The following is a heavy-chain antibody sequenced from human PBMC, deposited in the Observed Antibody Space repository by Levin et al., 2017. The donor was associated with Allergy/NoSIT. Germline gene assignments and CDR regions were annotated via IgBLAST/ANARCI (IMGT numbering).Heavy chain of an antibody. CDR3: ARETPSSSWYGVYYYYGMDV. D-gene: IGHD6-13*01. J-gene: IGHJ6*02. V-gene: IGHV3-30*04. CDR1: GFTFSSYA. Sequence: GESLKISCAASGFTFSSYAMHWVRQAPGKGLEWVAVISYDGSNKYYADSVKGRFTISRDNSKNTLYLQMNSLRAEDTAVYYCARETPSSSWYGVYYYYGMDVWGQGTTVTVSS. CDR2: ISYDGSNK.